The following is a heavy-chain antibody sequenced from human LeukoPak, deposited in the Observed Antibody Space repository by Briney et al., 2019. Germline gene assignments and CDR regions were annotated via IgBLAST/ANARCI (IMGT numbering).Heavy chain of an antibody. CDR2: IKQDGSEK. Sequence: GGSLRLSCAASGFTFSSYWMSWVRQAPGKGLEWVANIKQDGSEKYYVDSVKGRFTISRDNSKNTLYLQMNSLRAEDTAVYYCARVIRGWLHHEYYFDYWGQGTLVTVSS. CDR3: ARVIRGWLHHEYYFDY. V-gene: IGHV3-7*01. D-gene: IGHD5-24*01. CDR1: GFTFSSYW. J-gene: IGHJ4*02.